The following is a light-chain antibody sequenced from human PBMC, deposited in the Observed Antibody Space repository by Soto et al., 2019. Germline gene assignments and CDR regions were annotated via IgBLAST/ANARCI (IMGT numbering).Light chain of an antibody. Sequence: EIVLTQSPGTLSLSPGERATLSCRASQSVSSSYLAWYQQKPGQAPRLLIYGASSRATGIPDRFSGSGSGTDFTLTIRRLEPEDLAVYYCQQYGSSITFGQGTRLEI. CDR3: QQYGSSIT. CDR2: GAS. V-gene: IGKV3-20*01. J-gene: IGKJ5*01. CDR1: QSVSSSY.